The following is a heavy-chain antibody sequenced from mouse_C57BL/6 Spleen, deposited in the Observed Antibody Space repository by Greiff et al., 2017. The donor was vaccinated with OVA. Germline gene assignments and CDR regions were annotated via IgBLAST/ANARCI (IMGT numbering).Heavy chain of an antibody. J-gene: IGHJ1*03. D-gene: IGHD2-5*01. V-gene: IGHV1-15*01. CDR1: GYTFTDYE. Sequence: VQLQQPGAELVRPGASVTLSCKASGYTFTDYEMHWVKQTPVHGLEWIGAIDPETGGTAYNQKFKGKAILTADKSSSTAYMELSSLTSEDSAVYYCTRVYYSNPWYFDVWGTGTTVTVSS. CDR3: TRVYYSNPWYFDV. CDR2: IDPETGGT.